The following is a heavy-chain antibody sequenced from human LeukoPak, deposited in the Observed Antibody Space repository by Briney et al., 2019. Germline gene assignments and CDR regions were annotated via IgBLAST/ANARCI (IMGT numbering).Heavy chain of an antibody. CDR2: IYYTGST. V-gene: IGHV4-59*12. CDR1: GGSISVYY. J-gene: IGHJ4*02. Sequence: SETLSLTCTSPGGSISVYYCSWIRQPPGKGLEWIGYIYYTGSTSYNPSHKSRVTMSADTSKNQFSLRLSSVTAADTAVYFCATEKYFAGGRYGADSWGEGTLVTVSS. CDR3: ATEKYFAGGRYGADS. D-gene: IGHD2-8*02.